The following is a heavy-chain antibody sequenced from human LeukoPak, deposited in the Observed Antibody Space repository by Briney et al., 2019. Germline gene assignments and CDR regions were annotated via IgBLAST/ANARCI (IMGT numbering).Heavy chain of an antibody. Sequence: GASVKVSYKASGYTFTGYCMHWVRQAPGQGLEWMGRINPNSGGTNYAQKFQGRVTMTRDTSISTAYMELSRLRSDDTAVYYCARDLYRIAAAGTTGYWGQGTLVTVSS. CDR2: INPNSGGT. CDR3: ARDLYRIAAAGTTGY. D-gene: IGHD6-13*01. CDR1: GYTFTGYC. J-gene: IGHJ4*02. V-gene: IGHV1-2*06.